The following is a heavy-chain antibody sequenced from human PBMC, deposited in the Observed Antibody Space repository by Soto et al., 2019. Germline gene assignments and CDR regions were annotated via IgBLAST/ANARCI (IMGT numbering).Heavy chain of an antibody. CDR1: GGSISSGGYS. CDR3: ARVVAAVPAATFWFDP. V-gene: IGHV4-30-2*01. CDR2: IYHSGST. Sequence: SETLSLTCAVSGGSISSGGYSWSWIRQPPGKGLEWIGYIYHSGSTYYNPSLKSRVTISVDRSKNQFSLKLSSVTAADTAVYYCARVVAAVPAATFWFDPWGQGTLVTVSS. J-gene: IGHJ5*02. D-gene: IGHD2-2*01.